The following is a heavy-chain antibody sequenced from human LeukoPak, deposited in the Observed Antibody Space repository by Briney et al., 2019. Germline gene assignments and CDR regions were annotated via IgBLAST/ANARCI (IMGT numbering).Heavy chain of an antibody. D-gene: IGHD3-10*01. CDR2: INPNSGGT. Sequence: ASVKVSCKASGYTFTGYYMHWVRQAPGQGLEWMGWINPNSGGTNYAQKFQGWVTMTRDTSISTAYMELSRLRSDDTAVYYCARGLYYGVTRDAFDIWGQGTMVTVSS. V-gene: IGHV1-2*04. CDR3: ARGLYYGVTRDAFDI. CDR1: GYTFTGYY. J-gene: IGHJ3*02.